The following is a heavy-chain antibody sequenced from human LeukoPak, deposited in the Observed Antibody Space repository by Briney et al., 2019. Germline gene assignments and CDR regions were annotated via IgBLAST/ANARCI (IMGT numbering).Heavy chain of an antibody. Sequence: GGSLRLSCAASGFTFSSYSMNWVRQAPGKGLEWVSSISSSSSYIYYADSVKGRFTISRDNAKNTLYLQMNSPRAEDTAVYYYARAGGSYHDYWGQGSLVTVSS. J-gene: IGHJ4*02. CDR3: ARAGGSYHDY. D-gene: IGHD3-16*01. CDR2: ISSSSSYI. CDR1: GFTFSSYS. V-gene: IGHV3-21*01.